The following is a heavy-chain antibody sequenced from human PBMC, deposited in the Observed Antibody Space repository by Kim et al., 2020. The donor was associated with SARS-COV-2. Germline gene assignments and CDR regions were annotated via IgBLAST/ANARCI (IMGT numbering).Heavy chain of an antibody. D-gene: IGHD5-18*01. V-gene: IGHV4-39*01. J-gene: IGHJ4*02. CDR3: ARRRGYSYFDY. Sequence: YYNPSLKSRVTISVDTSKNQFSLKLSSVTAADTAVYYCARRRGYSYFDYWGQGTLVTVSS.